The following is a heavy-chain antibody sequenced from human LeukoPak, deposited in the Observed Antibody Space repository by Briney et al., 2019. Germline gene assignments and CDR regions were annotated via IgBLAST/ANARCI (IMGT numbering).Heavy chain of an antibody. J-gene: IGHJ2*01. CDR3: ARGQPDGSESYHPPYWYSDL. D-gene: IGHD3-10*01. V-gene: IGHV3-21*01. CDR2: ISSSNSYI. Sequence: GGSLRLSCAASGFTFSNYAMSWVRQAPGEGLEWVSSISSSNSYIYYADSLKGRFTISRDNAKNSLYLQMNSLRAEDTAVYYCARGQPDGSESYHPPYWYSDLWGRGTLVTVSS. CDR1: GFTFSNYA.